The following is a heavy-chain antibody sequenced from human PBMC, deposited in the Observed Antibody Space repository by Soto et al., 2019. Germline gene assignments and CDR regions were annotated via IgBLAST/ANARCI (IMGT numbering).Heavy chain of an antibody. V-gene: IGHV4-4*02. J-gene: IGHJ4*02. CDR1: CGSISSTNC. Sequence: SETLSLTCVVSCGSISSTNCWTWVRQTPGKGLEGVGEGYHTGSTKYNPSLKNRVTISVDKSNTPFSLNLKSVTAADAAVYYCATLPPRIVVVVLPIPSWGKGTLVTVSS. CDR3: ATLPPRIVVVVLPIPS. CDR2: GYHTGST. D-gene: IGHD2-15*01.